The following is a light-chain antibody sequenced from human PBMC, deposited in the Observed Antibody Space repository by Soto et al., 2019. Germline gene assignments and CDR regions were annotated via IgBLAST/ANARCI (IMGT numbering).Light chain of an antibody. CDR3: QQYGRSPRT. CDR2: GAS. J-gene: IGKJ3*01. Sequence: IVLTQSPGTLSLSPWERATLSCRASQSVSNNYLAWYQQKPGQAPRLLIYGASNRATGIPDRFSGSGSGTDFTLTISRLEPEDFAVYYCQQYGRSPRTFGPGTKVDIK. CDR1: QSVSNNY. V-gene: IGKV3-20*01.